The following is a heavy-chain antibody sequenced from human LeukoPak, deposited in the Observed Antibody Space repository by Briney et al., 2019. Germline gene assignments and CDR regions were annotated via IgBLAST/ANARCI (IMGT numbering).Heavy chain of an antibody. J-gene: IGHJ4*02. CDR2: IIPIFGIV. Sequence: SVKVSCKASGGTLSSYAINWERQAPGQGLEWIGRIIPIFGIVNYAQNFQGRVTITADKSTNTAYMELSSLRSEDTAFYYCARADSSGYSLDENFDYWGQGTLVTVSS. V-gene: IGHV1-69*04. D-gene: IGHD3-22*01. CDR3: ARADSSGYSLDENFDY. CDR1: GGTLSSYA.